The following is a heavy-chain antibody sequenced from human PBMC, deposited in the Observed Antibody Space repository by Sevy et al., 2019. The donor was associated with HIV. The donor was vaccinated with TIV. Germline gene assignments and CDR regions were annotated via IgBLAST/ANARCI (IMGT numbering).Heavy chain of an antibody. J-gene: IGHJ6*03. CDR2: IIPIFGTA. D-gene: IGHD6-13*01. CDR1: GGTFSSYA. Sequence: ASVKVSCKASGGTFSSYAISWVRQAPGQGLEWMGGIIPIFGTANYAQKFQGRVTITADKSTSTAYMELSSLRSEDTAMYYCATLRGYSSSWAYYYYYYYMDVWGKGTTVTVSS. V-gene: IGHV1-69*06. CDR3: ATLRGYSSSWAYYYYYYYMDV.